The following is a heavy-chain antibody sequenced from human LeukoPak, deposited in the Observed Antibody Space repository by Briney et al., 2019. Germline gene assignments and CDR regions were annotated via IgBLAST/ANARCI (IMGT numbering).Heavy chain of an antibody. CDR3: ATAPYCSSTSCSDY. CDR2: FDPEDGET. CDR1: GYTLTELS. J-gene: IGHJ4*02. V-gene: IGHV1-24*01. Sequence: ASVKVSCKXSGYTLTELSMHWVRQAPGKGLEWMGGFDPEDGETIYAQKFQGRVTMTEDTSTDTAYMELSSLRSEDTAVYYCATAPYCSSTSCSDYWGQGTLVTVSS. D-gene: IGHD2-2*01.